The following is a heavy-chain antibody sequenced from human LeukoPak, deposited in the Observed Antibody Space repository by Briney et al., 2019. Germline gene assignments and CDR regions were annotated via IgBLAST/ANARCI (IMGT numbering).Heavy chain of an antibody. J-gene: IGHJ4*02. D-gene: IGHD4-17*01. CDR1: GFTFSSYS. CDR2: ISSSSSYI. Sequence: AGGSLRLSCAASGFTFSSYSMNWIRQAPGKGLEWVSSISSSSSYIYYADSVKGRFTISRDNAKNSLYLQMNSLRAEDTAVYYCARDGGYGDYGLAYWGQGTLVTVSS. V-gene: IGHV3-21*01. CDR3: ARDGGYGDYGLAY.